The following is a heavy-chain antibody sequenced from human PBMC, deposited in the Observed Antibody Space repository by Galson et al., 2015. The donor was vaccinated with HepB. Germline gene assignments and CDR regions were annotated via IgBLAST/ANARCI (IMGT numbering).Heavy chain of an antibody. CDR2: TYYRSKWYN. Sequence: CAISGDSVSSDSAAWNWIRQSPSRGLEWLGRTYYRSKWYNDYAVSVKSRVTINPDTSKNQFSLQLNSVTTEDTAAYYCTREIAIRKTWDCWGQGTLVTVSS. J-gene: IGHJ4*02. CDR1: GDSVSSDSAA. V-gene: IGHV6-1*01. D-gene: IGHD6-13*01. CDR3: TREIAIRKTWDC.